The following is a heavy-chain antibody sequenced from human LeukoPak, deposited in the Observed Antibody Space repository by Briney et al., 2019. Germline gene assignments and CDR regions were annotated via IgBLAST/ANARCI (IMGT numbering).Heavy chain of an antibody. J-gene: IGHJ1*01. CDR2: IYYSGRT. CDR3: ARRRYYDGSGYLE. CDR1: VDSVCRSDSY. D-gene: IGHD3-22*01. Sequence: PSETLSLTCSVSVDSVCRSDSYWDWIRQPPGKGLEWIGTIYYSGRTYYSPSLKSRVTMSVDPSNNQFSLNLRSVTAADTAVYYCARRRYYDGSGYLEWGQGTLLSVSS. V-gene: IGHV4-39*01.